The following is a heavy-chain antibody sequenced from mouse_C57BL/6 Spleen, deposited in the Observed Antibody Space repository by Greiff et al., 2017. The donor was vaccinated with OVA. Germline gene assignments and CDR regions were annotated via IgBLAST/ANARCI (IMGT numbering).Heavy chain of an antibody. Sequence: EVHLVESGGGLVKPGGSLKLSCAASGFTFSSYAMSWVRQTPEKRLGWVATISDGGSYTYYPDNVKGRFTISRDNAKNNLYLQMSHLKSEDTAMYYCARDGVYYYGRGFAYWGQGTLVTVSA. CDR3: ARDGVYYYGRGFAY. D-gene: IGHD1-1*01. V-gene: IGHV5-4*01. CDR2: ISDGGSYT. CDR1: GFTFSSYA. J-gene: IGHJ3*01.